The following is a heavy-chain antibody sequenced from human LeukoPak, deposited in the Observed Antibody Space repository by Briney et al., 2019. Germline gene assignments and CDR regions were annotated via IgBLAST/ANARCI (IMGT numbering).Heavy chain of an antibody. CDR3: ASGPHDYGGNSYAFDI. CDR2: MNPNSGNT. J-gene: IGHJ3*02. D-gene: IGHD4-23*01. V-gene: IGHV1-8*01. CDR1: GYTFTSYD. Sequence: ASVKVSCKASGYTFTSYDINWVRQATGQGLEWMGWMNPNSGNTGYAQKFQGRVTMTRNTSISTAYMELSSLRSEDTAVYYCASGPHDYGGNSYAFDIWGQGTMVTVSS.